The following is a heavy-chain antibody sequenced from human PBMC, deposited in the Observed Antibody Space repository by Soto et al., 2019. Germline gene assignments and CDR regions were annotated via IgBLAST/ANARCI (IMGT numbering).Heavy chain of an antibody. CDR3: ARDVGLDSDDFFAY. CDR1: GGSISGYY. Sequence: TSETLSLTCTASGGSISGYYWNWIRQPPGRGLEWIGYIYYTGSTNSNPSLKSRVTISVDTSKNQFSLRAEDTAMYFCARDVGLDSDDFFAYWGQGTQVTVSS. J-gene: IGHJ4*02. CDR2: IYYTGST. D-gene: IGHD3-9*01. V-gene: IGHV4-59*12.